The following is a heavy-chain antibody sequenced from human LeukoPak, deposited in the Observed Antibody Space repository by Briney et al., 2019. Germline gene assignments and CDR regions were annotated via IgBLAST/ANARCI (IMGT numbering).Heavy chain of an antibody. CDR1: GFTFSSYA. J-gene: IGHJ4*02. Sequence: PGGSLRLSCAASGFTFSSYAMHWVRQAPGKGLEWVSYISSSGSTIYYADSVKGRFTISRDNAKNSLYLQMNSLRAEDTAVYYCARDQFDSSGWFDYWGQGTLVTVSS. CDR3: ARDQFDSSGWFDY. V-gene: IGHV3-48*03. CDR2: ISSSGSTI. D-gene: IGHD6-19*01.